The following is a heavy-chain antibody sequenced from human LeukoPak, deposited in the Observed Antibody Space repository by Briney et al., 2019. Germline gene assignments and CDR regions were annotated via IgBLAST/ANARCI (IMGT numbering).Heavy chain of an antibody. Sequence: SETLSLTCTVSGGSISSYYWSWIRQPPGKGLEWIGYIYYSGSTNYNPSLKSRVTISVDTSKNQFSLKLSSVTAADTAVYYCARDFAYYYDSSGYYRVPLGWFDPWGQGTLVTVPS. CDR2: IYYSGST. V-gene: IGHV4-59*01. D-gene: IGHD3-22*01. J-gene: IGHJ5*02. CDR1: GGSISSYY. CDR3: ARDFAYYYDSSGYYRVPLGWFDP.